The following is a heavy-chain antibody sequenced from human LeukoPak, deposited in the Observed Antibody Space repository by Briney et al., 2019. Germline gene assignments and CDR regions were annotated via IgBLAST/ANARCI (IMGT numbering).Heavy chain of an antibody. CDR2: ISAYNGNT. D-gene: IGHD3-22*01. CDR3: ARGGDYYDSSGYYLSHFDY. J-gene: IGHJ4*02. V-gene: IGHV1-18*01. CDR1: GYTSTSYG. Sequence: ASVKVSCKASGYTSTSYGISWVRQAPGQGLEWMGWISAYNGNTNYAQKLQGRVTMTTDTSTSTAYMELRSLRSDDTAVYYCARGGDYYDSSGYYLSHFDYWGQGTLVTVSS.